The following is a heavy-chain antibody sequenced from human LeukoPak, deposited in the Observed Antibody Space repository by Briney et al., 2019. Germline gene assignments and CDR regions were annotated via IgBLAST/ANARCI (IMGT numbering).Heavy chain of an antibody. J-gene: IGHJ4*02. D-gene: IGHD5-12*01. Sequence: PSETLSLTCAVSGGSISSSNWWSWVRQPPGKGLEWIGEIYHSGSTNYNPFLKSRVTISVDKSKNQFSLKLSSVTAADTAVYYCARSRGYSGYDVYWGQGTLVTVSS. CDR3: ARSRGYSGYDVY. CDR1: GGSISSSNW. V-gene: IGHV4-4*02. CDR2: IYHSGST.